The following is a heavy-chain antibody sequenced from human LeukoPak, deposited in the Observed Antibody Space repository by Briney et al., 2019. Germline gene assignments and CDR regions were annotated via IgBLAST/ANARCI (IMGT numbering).Heavy chain of an antibody. J-gene: IGHJ4*02. Sequence: PGGSLRLSCAASGFTFSSYAMNWVRQAPGKGLEWVSAISAGSDTTLYADSVEGRFTISRDNSRNTLYLQMNNLRAEDTAIYHCARWIYYFDSWGQGTLVTVSS. CDR2: ISAGSDTT. CDR3: ARWIYYFDS. V-gene: IGHV3-23*01. D-gene: IGHD5-12*01. CDR1: GFTFSSYA.